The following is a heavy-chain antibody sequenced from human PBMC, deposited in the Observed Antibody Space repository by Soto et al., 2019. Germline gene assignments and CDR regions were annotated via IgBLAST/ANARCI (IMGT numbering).Heavy chain of an antibody. Sequence: SVKVSCKASGGSFSRSTISWLRHAPGQGLEWMGGIMPIFGSANYAQKFQGRVTITADENTHTVYMELTGLRSEDTAVYYCARQFDSDTTGYYYAYWGQGTLVTVSS. CDR3: ARQFDSDTTGYYYAY. V-gene: IGHV1-69*13. D-gene: IGHD3-22*01. CDR1: GGSFSRST. CDR2: IMPIFGSA. J-gene: IGHJ4*02.